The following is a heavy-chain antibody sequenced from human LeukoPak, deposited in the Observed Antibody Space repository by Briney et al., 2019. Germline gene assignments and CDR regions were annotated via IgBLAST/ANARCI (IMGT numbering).Heavy chain of an antibody. CDR3: ARDGETAAPWALDL. V-gene: IGHV3-21*01. CDR2: ISSTSNYI. J-gene: IGHJ3*01. CDR1: GFTFSSYN. D-gene: IGHD3-10*01. Sequence: GGSLRLSCAASGFTFSSYNMNWVRQAPGKGLEWVSSISSTSNYIYYADSVKGRFTISRDNAKNSLYLQLSSLRVEDMGIYYCARDGETAAPWALDLWGQGTMVTVSS.